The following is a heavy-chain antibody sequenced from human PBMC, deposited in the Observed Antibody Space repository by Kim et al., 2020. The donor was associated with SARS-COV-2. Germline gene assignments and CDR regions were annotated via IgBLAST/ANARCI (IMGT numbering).Heavy chain of an antibody. Sequence: GGSLRLSCAASGFTFSSYAMNWVRQAPGKGLEWISFITGDSTTILYADSAKGRFTVSRDNAKNSLYLQMNSLRDEDTAVYYCARDHDGSSYYFAYDYWGQGTLVSVSS. CDR2: ITGDSTTI. CDR1: GFTFSSYA. J-gene: IGHJ4*02. V-gene: IGHV3-48*02. CDR3: ARDHDGSSYYFAYDY. D-gene: IGHD3-22*01.